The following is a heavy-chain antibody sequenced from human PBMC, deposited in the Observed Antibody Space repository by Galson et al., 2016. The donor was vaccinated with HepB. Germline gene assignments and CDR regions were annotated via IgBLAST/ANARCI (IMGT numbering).Heavy chain of an antibody. CDR2: IYYSGTT. CDR1: GGSISSYY. Sequence: ETLSLTCTVSGGSISSYYWSWIRQPPGKGLEWIGYIYYSGTTHYNPSLKTRVSISVDTSTDHFSMKLRSVTAADTAVYYCARDVSYDFWSGYYSRFDTWGQGTLVTVSS. V-gene: IGHV4-59*12. D-gene: IGHD3-3*01. J-gene: IGHJ5*02. CDR3: ARDVSYDFWSGYYSRFDT.